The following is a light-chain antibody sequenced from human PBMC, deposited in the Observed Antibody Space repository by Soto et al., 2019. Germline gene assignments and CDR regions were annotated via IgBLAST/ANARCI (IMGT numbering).Light chain of an antibody. CDR2: GNS. J-gene: IGLJ3*02. CDR3: QCYDSSLSGWV. V-gene: IGLV1-40*01. CDR1: SSNIGAGYV. Sequence: QSVLTQPPSVSGAPGQRVTISCTGSSSNIGAGYVVHWYQQLPGTAPKLLIYGNSNRPSGVPDRFSGSKSGTSASLAITGLQPEDEADYYCQCYDSSLSGWVFGGGTKLTVL.